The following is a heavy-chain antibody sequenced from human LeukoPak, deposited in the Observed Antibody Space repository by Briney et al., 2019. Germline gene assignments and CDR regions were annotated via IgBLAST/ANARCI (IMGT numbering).Heavy chain of an antibody. CDR3: ARVFNSGWYLGCIDI. V-gene: IGHV3-21*04. D-gene: IGHD6-19*01. CDR1: GFTFSSYS. Sequence: GGSLGLSCAASGFTFSSYSMNWVRQAPGKGLEWVSSISSSSSYIYYADSVKGRFTISRDNAKNSLYLQMNSLRAEDTAVYYCARVFNSGWYLGCIDIWGQGTMVTVSS. J-gene: IGHJ3*02. CDR2: ISSSSSYI.